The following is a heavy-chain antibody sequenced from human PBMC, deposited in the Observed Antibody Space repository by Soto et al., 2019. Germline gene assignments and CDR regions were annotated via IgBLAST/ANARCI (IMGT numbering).Heavy chain of an antibody. V-gene: IGHV4-31*03. CDR1: GGSISSGGYY. Sequence: QVQLQESGPGLVKPSQTLSLTCTVSGGSISSGGYYWSWIRQHPGKGLVWLGYIYYSGSTYYNPSLKSRVTLSVDTSKNQFSLKLSSVTAADTAVYYCARAPAEYSDCVGGSFDFWGQGTLVTVSS. CDR2: IYYSGST. D-gene: IGHD2-21*02. J-gene: IGHJ4*02. CDR3: ARAPAEYSDCVGGSFDF.